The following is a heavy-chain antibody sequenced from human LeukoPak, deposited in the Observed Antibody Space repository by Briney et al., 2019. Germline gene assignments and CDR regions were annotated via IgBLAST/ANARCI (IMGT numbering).Heavy chain of an antibody. V-gene: IGHV3-7*03. D-gene: IGHD5-18*01. CDR3: TRDSVGDSYADY. CDR2: IKQDGSEK. CDR1: GFTFSSYA. Sequence: PGGSLRLSCAASGFTFSSYAMHWVRQAPGKGLEWVANIKQDGSEKYYVDSVKGRFTISRDNAKNSLYLQMNSLRAEDTAVYYCTRDSVGDSYADYWGQGTLVTVSS. J-gene: IGHJ4*02.